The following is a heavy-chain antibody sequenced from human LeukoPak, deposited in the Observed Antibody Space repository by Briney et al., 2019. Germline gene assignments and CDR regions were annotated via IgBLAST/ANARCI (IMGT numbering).Heavy chain of an antibody. CDR2: ISYDGSNK. CDR1: GFTFSSYA. Sequence: GGSLRLSCAASGFTFSSYAMHWVRQAPGKGLEWVAVISYDGSNKYYADSVKGRFTISRDNSKNTLYPQMNSLRAEDTAVYYCARGRSGSYFGDYWGQGTLVTVSS. J-gene: IGHJ4*02. D-gene: IGHD1-26*01. V-gene: IGHV3-30-3*01. CDR3: ARGRSGSYFGDY.